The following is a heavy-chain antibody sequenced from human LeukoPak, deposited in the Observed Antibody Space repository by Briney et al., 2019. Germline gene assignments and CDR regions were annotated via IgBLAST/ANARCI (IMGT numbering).Heavy chain of an antibody. J-gene: IGHJ4*02. D-gene: IGHD6-19*01. CDR3: AREEYSSGWN. Sequence: SETLSLTCTVSGYSISSGYYWGWIRQPPGKGLEWIGSIYHSGSTYYNPSLKSRVTISVDTSKNQFSLKLSSVTAADTAVYYCAREEYSSGWNWGQGTLVTVSS. CDR1: GYSISSGYY. CDR2: IYHSGST. V-gene: IGHV4-38-2*02.